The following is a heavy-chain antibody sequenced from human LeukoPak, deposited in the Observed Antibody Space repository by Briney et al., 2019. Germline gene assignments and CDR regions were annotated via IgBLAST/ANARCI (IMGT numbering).Heavy chain of an antibody. CDR3: ARLSPFRAAGQTFDY. J-gene: IGHJ4*02. CDR1: GYTFTGYY. Sequence: ASVKVSCKASGYTFTGYYMHWVRQAPGRGLEWMGWINPNSGGTNYAQKFQGRVTMTRDTSISTAYMELSRLRSDDTAVYYCARLSPFRAAGQTFDYWGQGTLVTVSS. CDR2: INPNSGGT. D-gene: IGHD6-13*01. V-gene: IGHV1-2*02.